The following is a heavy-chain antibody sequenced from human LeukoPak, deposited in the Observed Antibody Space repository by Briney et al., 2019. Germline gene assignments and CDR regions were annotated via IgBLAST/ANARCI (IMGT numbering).Heavy chain of an antibody. CDR1: GFIFSNFG. D-gene: IGHD5-24*01. Sequence: GGSLRLSCTVSGFIFSNFGMHWVRQAPGKGLEWLAYIRYDKSNEYYADFVKGRFTISRDNSKNVLYLQMNSLRPEDTALYFCARDYPSGYHSDGPRFDPWGQGTLVTVSS. J-gene: IGHJ5*02. CDR2: IRYDKSNE. CDR3: ARDYPSGYHSDGPRFDP. V-gene: IGHV3-30*02.